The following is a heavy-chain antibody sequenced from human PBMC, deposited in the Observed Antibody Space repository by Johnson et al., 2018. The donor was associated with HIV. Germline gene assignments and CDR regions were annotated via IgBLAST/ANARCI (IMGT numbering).Heavy chain of an antibody. D-gene: IGHD2-15*01. V-gene: IGHV3-20*04. CDR3: ARVVEVVVSGATGGDAFDI. CDR2: INWNGGNT. Sequence: VQVVESGGGLVQPGRSLRLSCAASGFTFDDYAMHWVRQAPGKGLEWVSDINWNGGNTGYADSLKGRFTISRDNAKNSLYLQMNSLRAEDTALYYCARVVEVVVSGATGGDAFDIWGKGTMVTVSS. CDR1: GFTFDDYA. J-gene: IGHJ3*02.